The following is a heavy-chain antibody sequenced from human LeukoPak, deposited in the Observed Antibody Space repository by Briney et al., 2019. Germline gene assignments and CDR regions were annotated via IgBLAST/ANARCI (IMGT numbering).Heavy chain of an antibody. CDR2: ILESGEA. CDR3: SATGR. D-gene: IGHD2-15*01. CDR1: GVPLNNYK. J-gene: IGHJ4*02. V-gene: IGHV3-48*04. Sequence: GGSLRLSCVGSGVPLNNYKVNWVRQAPGKGLDWVADILESGEAHYAGSVRGRFTISRDRAKNSLYLLMTSLRVDDTAVYYCSATGRWGQGTLVAVSS.